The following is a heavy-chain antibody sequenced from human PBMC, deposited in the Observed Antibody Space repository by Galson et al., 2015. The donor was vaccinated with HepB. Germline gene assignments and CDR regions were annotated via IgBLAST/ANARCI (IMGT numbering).Heavy chain of an antibody. D-gene: IGHD3-22*01. J-gene: IGHJ4*02. CDR2: ISAYNGNT. Sequence: SVKVSCKASGYTFTRYGISWVRQAPGQGLEWMGWISAYNGNTNYAQKLQGRVTMTTDTSTSTAYMELRSLRSDDTAVYYCARESPPIDSSGYYYFDYWGQGTLVTVSS. V-gene: IGHV1-18*01. CDR1: GYTFTRYG. CDR3: ARESPPIDSSGYYYFDY.